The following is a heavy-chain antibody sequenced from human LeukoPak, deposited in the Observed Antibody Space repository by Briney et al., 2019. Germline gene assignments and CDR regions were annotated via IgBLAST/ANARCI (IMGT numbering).Heavy chain of an antibody. J-gene: IGHJ6*03. CDR3: ATGFKYYYYYMDV. CDR1: GYTLTELS. CDR2: FDPEDGET. Sequence: ASVKVSCKVSGYTLTELSMHWVRQAPGKGLEWMGGFDPEDGETIYAQKFQGRVTMTEDTSTDTAYVELSSLGSEDTAVYYCATGFKYYYYYMDVWGKGTTVTVSS. D-gene: IGHD3-10*01. V-gene: IGHV1-24*01.